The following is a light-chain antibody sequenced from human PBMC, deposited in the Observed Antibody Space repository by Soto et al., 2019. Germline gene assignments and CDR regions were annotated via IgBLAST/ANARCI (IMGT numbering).Light chain of an antibody. CDR1: QSIGTY. CDR2: AAS. Sequence: DIQMTQSPSSLSASVGDSVTITCRASQSIGTYLNRYQQKSGRAPKLLICAASSLQSGVPSRFSGSGSGVDFTLSVSNLQPGDFATYYCQQTFSVPPTFGGGTKVELK. V-gene: IGKV1-39*01. CDR3: QQTFSVPPT. J-gene: IGKJ4*01.